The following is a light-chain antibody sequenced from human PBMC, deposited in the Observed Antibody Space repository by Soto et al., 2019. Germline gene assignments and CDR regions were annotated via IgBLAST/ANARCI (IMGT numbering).Light chain of an antibody. V-gene: IGLV1-40*01. J-gene: IGLJ2*01. CDR3: QSYDSSLNVV. CDR1: SSNIGACYT. Sequence: QSALTQPPSVSGAPGQRVTISCTGSSSNIGACYTVHWYQQFPGTAPRILIYGNRKRPSGVPDRFSGSKSGTSASLAITGLQAEDEADYYCQSYDSSLNVVFGGGTKVTVL. CDR2: GNR.